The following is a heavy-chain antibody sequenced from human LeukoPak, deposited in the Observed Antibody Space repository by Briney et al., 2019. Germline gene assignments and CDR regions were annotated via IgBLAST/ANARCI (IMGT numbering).Heavy chain of an antibody. J-gene: IGHJ4*02. CDR2: ISWNSGSI. CDR3: AKDKSRYSSSWQFDY. Sequence: GRSLRLSCAASGFTFSSYAMHWVRQAPGKGLEWVSGISWNSGSIGYADSVKGRFTISRDNAKNSLYLQMNSLRAEDTALYYCAKDKSRYSSSWQFDYWGQGTLVTVSS. D-gene: IGHD6-13*01. V-gene: IGHV3-9*01. CDR1: GFTFSSYA.